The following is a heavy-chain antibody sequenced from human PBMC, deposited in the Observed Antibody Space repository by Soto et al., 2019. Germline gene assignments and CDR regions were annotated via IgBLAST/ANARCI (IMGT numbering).Heavy chain of an antibody. J-gene: IGHJ5*02. D-gene: IGHD3-9*01. Sequence: ASVKVSCKASGYTFTSYGISWVRQAPGQGLEWMGWISAYNGNTNYAQKLQGRVTMTTDTSTSTAYMELRSLRSDDTAVYYCARDYDILTGLHWFDPWGQGTLVTVSS. CDR1: GYTFTSYG. CDR3: ARDYDILTGLHWFDP. CDR2: ISAYNGNT. V-gene: IGHV1-18*01.